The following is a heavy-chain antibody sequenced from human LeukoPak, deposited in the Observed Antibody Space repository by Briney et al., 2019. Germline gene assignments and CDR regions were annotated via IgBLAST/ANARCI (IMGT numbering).Heavy chain of an antibody. CDR2: ISSSSSTI. J-gene: IGHJ6*02. Sequence: GGSLRLSCAASGFTFSSYSMNWVRQAPGKGLEWVSYISSSSSTIYYVDSVKGRFTISRDNAKNSLYMQMNSLRAEDTAVYYCARGLFGTGGYYYYGMDVWGQGTTATVSS. CDR1: GFTFSSYS. V-gene: IGHV3-48*01. CDR3: ARGLFGTGGYYYYGMDV. D-gene: IGHD1-14*01.